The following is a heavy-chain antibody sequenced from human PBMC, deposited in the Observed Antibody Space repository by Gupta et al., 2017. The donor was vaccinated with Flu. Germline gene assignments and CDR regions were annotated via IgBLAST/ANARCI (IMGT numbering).Heavy chain of an antibody. Sequence: QVQLRQWGAGLLKPSETLSLTCAVYGESLSNYHWAWIRQPPGRGLEWIGEVNHFGNANYNSSLKSRVTMSVDTSKRQFSLKLTSVTAADTAVYFCARGVLNWKPFCNWLDPWGQGTLVTVSS. V-gene: IGHV4-34*01. J-gene: IGHJ5*02. CDR3: ARGVLNWKPFCNWLDP. D-gene: IGHD1-1*01. CDR2: VNHFGNA. CDR1: GESLSNYH.